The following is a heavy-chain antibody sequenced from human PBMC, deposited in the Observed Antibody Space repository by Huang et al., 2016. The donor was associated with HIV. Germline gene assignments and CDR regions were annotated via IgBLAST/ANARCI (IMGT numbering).Heavy chain of an antibody. J-gene: IGHJ6*03. CDR3: LIYSHMDV. CDR2: SKSKAYGGTT. Sequence: DVQLVESGGGLVQPGRSLRLSCTASGFTFGDYAMSWFRQAPGKGLVCVGLSKSKAYGGTTQYASSVKDRFIISRDDSKGIAYLQMNSLKTEDTAVYYCLIYSHMDVWGKGTTVSVSS. CDR1: GFTFGDYA. V-gene: IGHV3-49*03.